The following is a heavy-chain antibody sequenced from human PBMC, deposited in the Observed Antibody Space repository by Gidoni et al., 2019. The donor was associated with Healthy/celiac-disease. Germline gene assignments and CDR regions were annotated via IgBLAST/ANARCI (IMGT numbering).Heavy chain of an antibody. J-gene: IGHJ6*02. V-gene: IGHV3-30*18. Sequence: QVQLVESGGGVVQPGRSLRLSCAASGFTFSSYGMHWVRQAPGKGLEWVAVISYDGSNKYYADSVKGRFTISRDNSKNTLYLQMNSLRAEDTAVYYCAKEGGVATISSYYYYYGMDAWGQGTTVTVSS. CDR2: ISYDGSNK. CDR1: GFTFSSYG. CDR3: AKEGGVATISSYYYYYGMDA. D-gene: IGHD5-12*01.